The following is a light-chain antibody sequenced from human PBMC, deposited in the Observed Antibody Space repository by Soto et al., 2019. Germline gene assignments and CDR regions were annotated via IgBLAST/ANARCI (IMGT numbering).Light chain of an antibody. V-gene: IGKV1-39*01. CDR2: AAS. CDR3: QHSYSPSIT. Sequence: DIQMTQSPSSLSASVGDRVTIACRASQNINDYLNWYQQRPGKAPNLLIYAASSLQSGVPSRFSGCGSGTDFTLTINSLQLEDFATYFCQHSYSPSITFGGGTKVEIK. J-gene: IGKJ4*01. CDR1: QNINDY.